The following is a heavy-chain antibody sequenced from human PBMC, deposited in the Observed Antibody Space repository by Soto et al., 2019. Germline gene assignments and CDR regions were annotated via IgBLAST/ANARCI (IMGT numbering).Heavy chain of an antibody. D-gene: IGHD5-18*01. CDR1: GFTFTSFG. V-gene: IGHV3-30*18. J-gene: IGHJ4*02. CDR2: ISYDGLTE. Sequence: QVQLVESGGGVVQPGKSLRLSCAASGFTFTSFGMQWVRQAPGKGLEWVAVISYDGLTEKYSDSVKGRFTLSRDNSKNTVSMQMNSLRPDDTAVYYCVKDVYGYTYGGGFDYWGQGTLVTVSS. CDR3: VKDVYGYTYGGGFDY.